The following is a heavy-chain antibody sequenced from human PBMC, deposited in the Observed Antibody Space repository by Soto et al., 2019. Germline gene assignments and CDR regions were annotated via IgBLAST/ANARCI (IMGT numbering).Heavy chain of an antibody. V-gene: IGHV3-74*01. CDR3: VRDSQGDY. CDR1: GFTFSNNW. CDR2: IDHDGPT. J-gene: IGHJ4*02. Sequence: EMQLVESGGGLVQPGGSLRLSCAGSGFTFSNNWMHWVRQAPGKGLEWVSRIDHDGPTDYADSVRGRFTISRDNAENTLYLQMNSLRPEDTAVYYCVRDSQGDYWGQGTLVTVSS.